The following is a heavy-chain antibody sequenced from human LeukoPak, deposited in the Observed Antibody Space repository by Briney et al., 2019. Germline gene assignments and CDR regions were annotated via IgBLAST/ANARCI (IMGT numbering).Heavy chain of an antibody. V-gene: IGHV3-53*01. CDR1: GFTASTYY. CDR2: IYSGGTT. D-gene: IGHD1-14*01. J-gene: IGHJ2*01. CDR3: ARVGDHFPENLDL. Sequence: GGSLRLSCAASGFTASTYYMNWVRQAPGKGLEWVSIIYSGGTTYYADSVKGRFTISRDTSKNTLSLQMNSLRAEDTAVYFCARVGDHFPENLDLWGRGTLVTVSS.